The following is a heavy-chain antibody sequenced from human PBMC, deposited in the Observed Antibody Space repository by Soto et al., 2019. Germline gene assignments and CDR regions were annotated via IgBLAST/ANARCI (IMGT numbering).Heavy chain of an antibody. Sequence: ATSVKVSCKASGGTFSSYAISWVRQAPGQGLEWMGGIIPIFGTANYAQKFQGRVTITADESTSTAYMELSSLRSEDTAVYYCASNYYDSSGYYYVRPPPYYYGMDVWGQGTTVTVSS. CDR2: IIPIFGTA. CDR3: ASNYYDSSGYYYVRPPPYYYGMDV. CDR1: GGTFSSYA. V-gene: IGHV1-69*13. D-gene: IGHD3-22*01. J-gene: IGHJ6*02.